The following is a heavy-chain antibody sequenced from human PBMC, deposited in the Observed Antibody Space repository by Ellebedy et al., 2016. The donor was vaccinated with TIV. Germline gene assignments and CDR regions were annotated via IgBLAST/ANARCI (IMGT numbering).Heavy chain of an antibody. J-gene: IGHJ4*02. V-gene: IGHV1-2*02. D-gene: IGHD3-10*02. Sequence: AASVKVSCKASGYTFTRYGVSWVRQAPGQGLEWMGWINPNTGATKYAQKFQGRVTMTRATSISTTYTELSSLRSDDAAVYYCAKALSAYDYYVLDFWGQGTLLTVSS. CDR1: GYTFTRYG. CDR2: INPNTGAT. CDR3: AKALSAYDYYVLDF.